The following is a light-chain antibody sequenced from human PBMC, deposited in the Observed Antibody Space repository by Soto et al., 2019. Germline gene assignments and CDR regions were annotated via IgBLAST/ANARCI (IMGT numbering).Light chain of an antibody. CDR2: DVS. J-gene: IGKJ2*01. CDR3: QQYKGYPYT. Sequence: DIQMTQSPSTLSASIGERVTITCRASQSINGSLAWYQQQPGSPPTVLIYDVSLSDSEAPSRFSGSGSGTDYTPTISSLRPDDFSTFYCQQYKGYPYTGGQGSRL. CDR1: QSINGS. V-gene: IGKV1-5*01.